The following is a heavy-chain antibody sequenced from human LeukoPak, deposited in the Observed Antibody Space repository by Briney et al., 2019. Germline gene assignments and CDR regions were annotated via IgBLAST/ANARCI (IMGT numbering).Heavy chain of an antibody. D-gene: IGHD3-22*01. CDR2: IIPIFGTA. J-gene: IGHJ4*02. CDR3: AGGGYYYDRRFDY. Sequence: SVKVSCKASGGTFSSYAISWVRQAPGQGLEWMGGIIPIFGTANYAQKFQGRVTITADESTSTAYMELSSLRSEDTAVYYCAGGGYYYDRRFDYWGQGTLVTVSS. V-gene: IGHV1-69*13. CDR1: GGTFSSYA.